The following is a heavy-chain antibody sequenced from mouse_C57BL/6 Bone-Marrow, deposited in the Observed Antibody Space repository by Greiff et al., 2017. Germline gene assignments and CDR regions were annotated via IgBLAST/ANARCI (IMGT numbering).Heavy chain of an antibody. D-gene: IGHD2-4*01. V-gene: IGHV14-4*01. Sequence: EVQLQQSGAELVRPGASVKLSCTASGFNFKDDDMHWVKQRPEQGLEWIGWIDPGNGDTEYAAKFKGKATITTDTSSNTAYLQLSGLTSEDTAVDKCNRYDYDRAYWGQGTLVTVSA. CDR1: GFNFKDDD. CDR3: NRYDYDRAY. CDR2: IDPGNGDT. J-gene: IGHJ3*01.